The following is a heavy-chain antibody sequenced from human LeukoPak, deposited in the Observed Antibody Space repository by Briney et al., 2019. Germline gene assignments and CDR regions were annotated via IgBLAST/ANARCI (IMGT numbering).Heavy chain of an antibody. V-gene: IGHV3-7*03. J-gene: IGHJ4*02. Sequence: GGSLRLSCAASGFTSSSYWMSWVRQAPGKGLEWVANIKQDGSEKYYVDSVKGRFTISRDNAKNSLYLQMNSLRAEDTAVYYCARDWVAVAYNDYWGQGTLVTVSS. D-gene: IGHD6-19*01. CDR1: GFTSSSYW. CDR2: IKQDGSEK. CDR3: ARDWVAVAYNDY.